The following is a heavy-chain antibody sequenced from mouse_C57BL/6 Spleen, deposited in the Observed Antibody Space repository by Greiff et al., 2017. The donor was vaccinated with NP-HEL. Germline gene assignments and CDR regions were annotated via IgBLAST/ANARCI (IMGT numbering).Heavy chain of an antibody. D-gene: IGHD2-4*01. CDR2: IDPENGDT. Sequence: EVQLQQSGAELVRPGASVKLSCTASGFNIKDDYMHWVKQRPEQGLEWIGWIDPENGDTEYASKFQGKATITADTSSNTAYLQLSSLTSEDTAVYYCTTRDYDENWFAYWGQGTLVTVSA. V-gene: IGHV14-4*01. CDR1: GFNIKDDY. CDR3: TTRDYDENWFAY. J-gene: IGHJ3*01.